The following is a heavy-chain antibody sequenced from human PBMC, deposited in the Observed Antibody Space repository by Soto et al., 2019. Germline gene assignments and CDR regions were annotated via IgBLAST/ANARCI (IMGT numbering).Heavy chain of an antibody. D-gene: IGHD2-2*01. V-gene: IGHV4-34*01. CDR2: INHSGST. J-gene: IGHJ6*02. CDR1: GGSFSGYY. CDR3: ARRPQVVPGAKGMDV. Sequence: QVQLQQWGAGLLKPSETLSLTCAVYGGSFSGYYWSWIRQPPGKGLEWIGEINHSGSTNYNPYLKSRVTISVDTSKNQFSLKLSSVTAADTAVYYCARRPQVVPGAKGMDVWGQGTTVTVSS.